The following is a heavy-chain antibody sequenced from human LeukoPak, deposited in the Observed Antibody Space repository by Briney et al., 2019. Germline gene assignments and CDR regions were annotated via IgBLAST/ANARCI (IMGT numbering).Heavy chain of an antibody. V-gene: IGHV4-59*11. Sequence: SETLSLTCSVSGGSISSHYWSWIRQPPGKGLEWIGYIFYTGSTNYNPSLKSRVTISVDRSNNQFSLKLSSVTAADTAVYYCARCTRSSALRTRGQGTLVTVSP. CDR3: ARCTRSSALRT. CDR1: GGSISSHY. D-gene: IGHD2-8*01. J-gene: IGHJ4*02. CDR2: IFYTGST.